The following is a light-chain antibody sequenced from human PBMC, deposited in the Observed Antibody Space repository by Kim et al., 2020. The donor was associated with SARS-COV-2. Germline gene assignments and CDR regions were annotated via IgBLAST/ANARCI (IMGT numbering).Light chain of an antibody. CDR1: SRDVGGYNY. CDR3: SSYTSSNTYV. CDR2: DVS. V-gene: IGLV2-14*04. J-gene: IGLJ1*01. Sequence: GPSITIACTGASRDVGGYNYVSWYQQHPGKAPKLMIYDVSNRPSGVYNRFSGSKSGNTASLTICGLQAEDEADYYCSSYTSSNTYVFGPGTKVTVL.